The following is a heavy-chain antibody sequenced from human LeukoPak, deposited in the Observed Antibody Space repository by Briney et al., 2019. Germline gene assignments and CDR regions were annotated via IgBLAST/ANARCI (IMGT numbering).Heavy chain of an antibody. D-gene: IGHD4-11*01. CDR2: ICHSGST. Sequence: ASETLSLTCAVSGYSISSGYYWGWIRQPPGKGLEWIGSICHSGSTYYNPSLKSRVTISVDTSKNQSSLKLSSVTAADAAVYYCAGGTYSNSFAYWGQGTLVTVSS. CDR1: GYSISSGYY. V-gene: IGHV4-38-2*01. J-gene: IGHJ4*02. CDR3: AGGTYSNSFAY.